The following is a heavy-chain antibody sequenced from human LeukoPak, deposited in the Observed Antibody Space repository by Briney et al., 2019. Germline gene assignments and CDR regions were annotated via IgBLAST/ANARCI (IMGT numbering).Heavy chain of an antibody. CDR3: ARVFDSGSQAYFYYMDV. Sequence: SETLSLTCTVSGYSINSGFYWGWIRQPPGKGLEWIGYIYSSGSTNYNPSLKSRVTMSVDTSKNQFSLKVSSVTAADTAVYYCARVFDSGSQAYFYYMDVWGKGTTVTISS. CDR1: GYSINSGFY. CDR2: IYSSGST. J-gene: IGHJ6*03. V-gene: IGHV4-61*01. D-gene: IGHD3-10*01.